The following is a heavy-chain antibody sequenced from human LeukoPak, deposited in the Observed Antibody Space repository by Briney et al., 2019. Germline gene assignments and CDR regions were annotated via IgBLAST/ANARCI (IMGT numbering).Heavy chain of an antibody. V-gene: IGHV3-23*01. D-gene: IGHD4-17*01. CDR1: GFTFSSYA. Sequence: PGGSLRLSCAASGFTFSSYAMSWARQAPGKGLEWVSAISGSGGSTYYADSVKGRFTISRDNSKNTLYLQMNSLRAEDTAVYYCAKDLDYGGNAAAFDYWGQGTLVTVSS. CDR2: ISGSGGST. CDR3: AKDLDYGGNAAAFDY. J-gene: IGHJ4*02.